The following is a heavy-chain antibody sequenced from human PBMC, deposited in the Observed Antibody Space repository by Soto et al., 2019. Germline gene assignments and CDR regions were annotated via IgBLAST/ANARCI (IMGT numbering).Heavy chain of an antibody. CDR1: GFTFSIYA. CDR3: AKESPYWVYSCGYDY. CDR2: ISGSGGST. D-gene: IGHD5-18*01. V-gene: IGHV3-23*01. Sequence: WGSLRLACAASGFTFSIYAMNWVRQAPGKGLEWVSVISGSGGSTYYADSVKGRFTISRDNSKNTLYLQMNSLRAEDTAVYYCAKESPYWVYSCGYDYWGQGTMVTVSS. J-gene: IGHJ4*02.